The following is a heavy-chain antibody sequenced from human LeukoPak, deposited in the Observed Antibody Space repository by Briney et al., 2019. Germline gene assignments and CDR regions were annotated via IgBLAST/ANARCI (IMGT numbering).Heavy chain of an antibody. CDR1: GGSVSSGSDY. V-gene: IGHV4-61*01. CDR3: VRGTYGMDV. Sequence: SETLSLTCTVSGGSVSSGSDYWTWIRQPPGKGLEWIGYIYYSGSTNYNPSLKSRVTISVDTSKNQFSLKLSSVTAADTAVYYCVRGTYGMDVWGQGTTVTVSS. D-gene: IGHD3-16*01. CDR2: IYYSGST. J-gene: IGHJ6*02.